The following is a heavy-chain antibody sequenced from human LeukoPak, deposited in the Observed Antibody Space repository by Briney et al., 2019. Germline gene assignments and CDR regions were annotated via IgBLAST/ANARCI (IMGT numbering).Heavy chain of an antibody. CDR3: ARAAGAFDI. Sequence: SETLSLTCTVSGGSISIGGYYWSWIRQPPGKGLEWIGYIYHSGSTYYNPSLKSRVTISVDRSKNQFSLKLSSVTAADTAVYYCARAAGAFDIWGQGTMVTVSS. V-gene: IGHV4-30-2*01. J-gene: IGHJ3*02. CDR2: IYHSGST. CDR1: GGSISIGGYY.